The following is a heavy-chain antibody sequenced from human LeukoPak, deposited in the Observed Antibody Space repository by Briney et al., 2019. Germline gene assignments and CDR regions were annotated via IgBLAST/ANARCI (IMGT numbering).Heavy chain of an antibody. CDR3: ARGRWTDVARGSYYFDY. V-gene: IGHV1-8*01. CDR1: GYTFTSYD. CDR2: MNPNSGNT. Sequence: ASVKVSCKASGYTFTSYDANWVRQATGQGLEWMGWMNPNSGNTGYAQKFQGRVTMTRNTSISTAYMELSGLTSEDTATYYCARGRWTDVARGSYYFDYWGQGTLVSVST. J-gene: IGHJ4*02. D-gene: IGHD3-10*01.